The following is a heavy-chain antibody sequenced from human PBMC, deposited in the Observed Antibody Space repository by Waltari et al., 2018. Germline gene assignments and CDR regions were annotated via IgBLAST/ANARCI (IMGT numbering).Heavy chain of an antibody. CDR2: FETEDGET. D-gene: IGHD3-16*01. CDR1: GYTLTELS. V-gene: IGHV1-24*01. Sequence: QVQLVQSGAEVKKPGASVKVSCKVSGYTLTELSMHWVRQAPGKGLEWMGGFETEDGETSYEQKFQGRVTMTEETSTDTAYMERSSLRAEDTAVYYCADTGWGRGDHDYWGQGTLVTVSS. CDR3: ADTGWGRGDHDY. J-gene: IGHJ4*02.